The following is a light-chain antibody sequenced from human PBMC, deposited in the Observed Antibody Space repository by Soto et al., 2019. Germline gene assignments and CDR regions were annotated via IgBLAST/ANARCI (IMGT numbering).Light chain of an antibody. CDR3: HKRQSWPPT. J-gene: IGKJ1*01. V-gene: IGKV3-11*01. Sequence: EIVLTPSPATLSSFPVDRVTLSCMASQYINTRLAWYQHRPGQAPRLLIYQTSIRAAGIPARFSASGSGTDFTLTISDVQPEDFALYYCHKRQSWPPTFGQGTKVDIK. CDR2: QTS. CDR1: QYINTR.